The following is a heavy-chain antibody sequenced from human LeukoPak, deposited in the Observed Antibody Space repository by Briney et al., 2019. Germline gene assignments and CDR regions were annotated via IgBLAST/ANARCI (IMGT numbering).Heavy chain of an antibody. J-gene: IGHJ4*02. CDR2: TYYRSKWYN. V-gene: IGHV6-1*01. Sequence: SQTLSLTCAISGDSVSRTNIAWNWLRQSPSRGLEWLGGTYYRSKWYNDYAVSVQSRIIINPDTSQNQFSLQLNSVTPGDTAVYYCARGIGWPYFDYWGQGTLVTVSS. CDR3: ARGIGWPYFDY. D-gene: IGHD5-24*01. CDR1: GDSVSRTNIA.